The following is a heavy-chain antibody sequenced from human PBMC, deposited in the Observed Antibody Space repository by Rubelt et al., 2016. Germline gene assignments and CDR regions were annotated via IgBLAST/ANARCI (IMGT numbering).Heavy chain of an antibody. CDR1: GGSISGSTHY. CDR3: ATLHRPPNGSGSFGVGPT. Sequence: QLQLKESGPGLVQPSETLSLTCSISGGSISGSTHYWGWIRQSPGKGLEWIGSILYSGNTFYNPSLKRVVTISVDTSENQSSLNLGSVTAADTALYYCATLHRPPNGSGSFGVGPTWGQGTLVTVSS. V-gene: IGHV4-39*01. CDR2: ILYSGNT. D-gene: IGHD3-10*01. J-gene: IGHJ5*02.